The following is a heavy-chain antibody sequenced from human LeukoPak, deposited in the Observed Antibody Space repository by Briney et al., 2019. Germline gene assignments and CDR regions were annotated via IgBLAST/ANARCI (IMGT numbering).Heavy chain of an antibody. CDR3: ARGTSQQLVDY. CDR2: IYYSGST. Sequence: PSETLSLTCTFSGGSISSGGYYWSWIRQHPGKGLEWIGYIYYSGSTYYNPSLKSRVTISVDTSKNQFSLKLSSVTAADTAVYYCARGTSQQLVDYWGQGTLVTVSS. D-gene: IGHD6-13*01. J-gene: IGHJ4*02. V-gene: IGHV4-31*03. CDR1: GGSISSGGYY.